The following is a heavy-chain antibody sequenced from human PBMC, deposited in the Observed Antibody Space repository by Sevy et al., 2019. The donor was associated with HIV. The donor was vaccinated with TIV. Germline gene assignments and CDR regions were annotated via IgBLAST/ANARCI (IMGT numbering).Heavy chain of an antibody. D-gene: IGHD3-22*01. J-gene: IGHJ3*02. CDR2: FDPEDGET. V-gene: IGHV1-24*01. CDR3: ATGYYDTSGYYQDAFDI. Sequence: ASVKVSCKVSGYTLTELSMHCVRQAPGKGLEWMGGFDPEDGETIYAQKFQGRVTMTEDTSTDTAYMELSSLRSEDTAVYYCATGYYDTSGYYQDAFDIWGLGTMVTVSS. CDR1: GYTLTELS.